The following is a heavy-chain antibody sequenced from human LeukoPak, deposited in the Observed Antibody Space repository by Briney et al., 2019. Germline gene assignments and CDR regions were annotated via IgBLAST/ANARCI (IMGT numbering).Heavy chain of an antibody. Sequence: SESPSPACSVSGGSISSSSYYWDWIRQAPGKGLEWIGNINHGGSTYYNASLDTRSTLSVDTHKSQFPLKLTSLTAADTAVYYCARDPSNVNWFCTWGYRIPVTFSS. J-gene: IGHJ5*01. CDR3: ARDPSNVNWFCT. V-gene: IGHV4-39*02. CDR1: GGSISSSSYY. CDR2: INHGGST.